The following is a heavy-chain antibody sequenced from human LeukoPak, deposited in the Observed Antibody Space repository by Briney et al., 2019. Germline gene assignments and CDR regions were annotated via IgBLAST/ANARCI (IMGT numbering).Heavy chain of an antibody. CDR1: GGTFISYA. Sequence: GASVKVSCKASGGTFISYAISWVRQAPGQGLEWMGGIIPIFGAANYAQKFQGRVTITADESTSTAYMELSSLRSEDTAVYYCARVKSSSVDAFDIWGQGTMVTVSS. J-gene: IGHJ3*02. CDR2: IIPIFGAA. D-gene: IGHD1-26*01. V-gene: IGHV1-69*13. CDR3: ARVKSSSVDAFDI.